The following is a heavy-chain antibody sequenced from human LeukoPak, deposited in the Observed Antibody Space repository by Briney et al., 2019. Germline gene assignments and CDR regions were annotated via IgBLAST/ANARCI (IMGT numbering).Heavy chain of an antibody. CDR1: GFTFSSYA. V-gene: IGHV3-23*01. CDR3: ARGRKLGAPTYFFDY. CDR2: ISDSGGST. Sequence: GGSLRLSCAASGFTFSSYAMSWVRQTPGKGLEWVSGISDSGGSTYYADSVRGRFTISRDKSKSTVYLQMNSLGVEDTAIYYCARGRKLGAPTYFFDYWGQGTLVTVSS. J-gene: IGHJ4*02. D-gene: IGHD1-26*01.